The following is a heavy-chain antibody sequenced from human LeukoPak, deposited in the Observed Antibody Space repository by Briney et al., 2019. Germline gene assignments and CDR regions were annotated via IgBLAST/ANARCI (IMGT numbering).Heavy chain of an antibody. D-gene: IGHD1-26*01. V-gene: IGHV4-61*02. CDR1: GGSISSGSYY. CDR2: INTSGST. Sequence: SETLSLTCTVSGGSISSGSYYWSWIRQPAGKGLEWIGRINTSGSTNYSPSLRSRVTISVDTSKNQFSLKLSSVTAADTAVYYCARGLSYGKPRFDYWGQGTLVTVSS. J-gene: IGHJ4*02. CDR3: ARGLSYGKPRFDY.